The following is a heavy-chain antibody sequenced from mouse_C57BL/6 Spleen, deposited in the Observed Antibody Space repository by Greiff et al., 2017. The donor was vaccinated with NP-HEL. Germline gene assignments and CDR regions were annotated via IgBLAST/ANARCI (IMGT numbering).Heavy chain of an antibody. CDR1: GYSITSGYY. V-gene: IGHV3-6*01. CDR3: ARERNYWYFDV. J-gene: IGHJ1*03. CDR2: ISYDGSN. Sequence: EVQLQQSGPGLVKPSQSLSLTCSVTGYSITSGYYWNWIRQFPGNKLEWMGYISYDGSNNYNPSLKNRISITRDTSKNQFFLKLNSVTTEDTATYYCARERNYWYFDVWGTGTTVTVSS.